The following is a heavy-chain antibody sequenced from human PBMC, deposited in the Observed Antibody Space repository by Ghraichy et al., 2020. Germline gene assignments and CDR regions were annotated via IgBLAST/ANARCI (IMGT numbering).Heavy chain of an antibody. V-gene: IGHV4-59*08. Sequence: SETLSLTCTVSGGSISSYYWSWIRQPPGKGLEWIGYIYYSGRTNYNPSLNSRVTISVDTSKNQFSLELNSVTAADTAVYYCARQGYSGYDPTDYWVQGTLVTVSS. CDR3: ARQGYSGYDPTDY. CDR2: IYYSGRT. J-gene: IGHJ4*02. CDR1: GGSISSYY. D-gene: IGHD5-12*01.